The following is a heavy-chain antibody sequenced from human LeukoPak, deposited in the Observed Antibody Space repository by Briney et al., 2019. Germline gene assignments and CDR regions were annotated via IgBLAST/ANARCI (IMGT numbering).Heavy chain of an antibody. CDR2: ISYDGSNK. J-gene: IGHJ6*02. V-gene: IGHV3-30*04. Sequence: GRSLRLSCAASGFTLSSYAMHWVRQAPGKGLEWVAVISYDGSNKYYADSVKGRFTISRDNSKNTLYLQMNSLRAEDTAVYYCARDRVYYYYYGMDVWGQGTTVTVSS. D-gene: IGHD6-13*01. CDR1: GFTLSSYA. CDR3: ARDRVYYYYYGMDV.